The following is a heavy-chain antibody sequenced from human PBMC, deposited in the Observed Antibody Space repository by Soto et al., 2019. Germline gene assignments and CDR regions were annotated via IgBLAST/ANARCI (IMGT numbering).Heavy chain of an antibody. CDR3: AAVPSYYGDSLFDY. V-gene: IGHV3-7*01. J-gene: IGHJ4*02. Sequence: GGSLRLSCAASGFTFSSYWMSWVRQAPGKGLEWVANIKQDGSEKYYVDSVKGRFTISRDNAKNSLYLQMNSLRAEDTAVYYCAAVPSYYGDSLFDYWGQGTLVTVSS. CDR1: GFTFSSYW. D-gene: IGHD4-17*01. CDR2: IKQDGSEK.